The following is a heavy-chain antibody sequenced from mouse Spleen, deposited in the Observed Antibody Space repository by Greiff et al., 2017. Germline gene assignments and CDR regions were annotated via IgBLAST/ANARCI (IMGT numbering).Heavy chain of an antibody. CDR1: GYTFTDYE. Sequence: QVQLKQSGAELVRPGASVTLSCKASGYTFTDYEMHWVKQTPVHGLEWIGAIDPETGGTAYNQKFKGKATLTADKSSSTAYMELRSLTSEDSAVYYCTREGELGRVYFDYWGQGTTLTVSS. D-gene: IGHD4-1*01. J-gene: IGHJ2*01. CDR2: IDPETGGT. CDR3: TREGELGRVYFDY. V-gene: IGHV1-15*01.